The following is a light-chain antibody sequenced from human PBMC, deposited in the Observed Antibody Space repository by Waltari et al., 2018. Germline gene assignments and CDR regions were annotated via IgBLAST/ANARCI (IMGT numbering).Light chain of an antibody. V-gene: IGLV1-40*01. CDR3: QSYDSSLSGSV. J-gene: IGLJ2*01. CDR1: SSNIGAGYD. CDR2: GNS. Sequence: QSVLTQPPSVSGAPGQGVTISCTGSSSNIGAGYDVHWYQQLPGTAPKLLIYGNSNRPSGVPDRFSGSKSGTSASLAITGLQAEDEADYYGQSYDSSLSGSVFGGGTKLTVL.